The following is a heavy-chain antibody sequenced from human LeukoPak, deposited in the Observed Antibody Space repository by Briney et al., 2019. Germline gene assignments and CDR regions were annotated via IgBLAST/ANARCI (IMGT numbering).Heavy chain of an antibody. CDR3: AHSAGYSSDYYDY. CDR2: THWDSDK. V-gene: IGHV2-5*02. D-gene: IGHD6-25*01. CDR1: GFSLTTSGVG. J-gene: IGHJ4*02. Sequence: SGPTLVKPTQTLMLTCTFSGFSLTTSGVGVGWIRQPPGKAPEWLARTHWDSDKRYRPSLRNRLNINKDTSKDQVVLTMTNMDPVDTATHYCAHSAGYSSDYYDYWGQGILVTVSS.